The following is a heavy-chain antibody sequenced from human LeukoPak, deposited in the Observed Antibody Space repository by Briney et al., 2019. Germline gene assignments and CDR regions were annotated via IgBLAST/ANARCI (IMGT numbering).Heavy chain of an antibody. CDR3: ARDLGYSYGYGGDWFDP. V-gene: IGHV3-48*02. D-gene: IGHD5-18*01. CDR2: ISSGGNTI. Sequence: PGGSLRLSCAASGFTFSGLSFNWVRQAPGKGLEWVSYISSGGNTIYYADFVRGRFSISRDNARNSLYLQMNSLRDEDTAVYFCARDLGYSYGYGGDWFDPWGQGTLVTVSS. J-gene: IGHJ5*02. CDR1: GFTFSGLS.